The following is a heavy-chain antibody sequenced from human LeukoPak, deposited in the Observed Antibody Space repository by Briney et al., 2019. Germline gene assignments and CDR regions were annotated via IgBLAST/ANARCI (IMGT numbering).Heavy chain of an antibody. D-gene: IGHD4-17*01. Sequence: PSETLSLTCTVSGGSISSGDYYWSWIRQPPGKGLEWIGYIYYSGSTYYNPSLKSRVTISVDTSKNQFSLKLSSVTAADTAVYYCARVNYGDYVFTGGINWFDPWGQGTLVTVSS. V-gene: IGHV4-30-4*01. CDR1: GGSISSGDYY. CDR3: ARVNYGDYVFTGGINWFDP. J-gene: IGHJ5*02. CDR2: IYYSGST.